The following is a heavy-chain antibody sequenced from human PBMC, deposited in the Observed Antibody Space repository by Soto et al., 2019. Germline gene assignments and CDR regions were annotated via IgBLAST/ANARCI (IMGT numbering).Heavy chain of an antibody. D-gene: IGHD3-10*02. CDR2: ITSDGSST. J-gene: IGHJ6*02. Sequence: PGGSLRLSCAVSGSTFSNDLMHWVRQAPGKGLVWVSHITSDGSSTNYADFVKGRFTIARDNAKNTVYLQMNSLRAEDTAVYYCARDMSYSLDVWGHGTPVTV. CDR3: ARDMSYSLDV. V-gene: IGHV3-74*01. CDR1: GSTFSNDL.